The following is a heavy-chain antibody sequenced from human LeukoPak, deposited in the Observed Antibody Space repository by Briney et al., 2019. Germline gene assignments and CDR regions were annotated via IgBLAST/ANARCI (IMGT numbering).Heavy chain of an antibody. CDR2: IWYDGSLQ. D-gene: IGHD1-26*01. J-gene: IGHJ4*02. Sequence: GGSLRLSCAASGFTFSSYGMHWVRQAPGKGLEWVAVIWYDGSLQYYVDSVKGRFTISRDNSKNTLYLQVNSLRAEDTAVYYCAKGGKWDVTPFDYWGQGTLVTVSS. CDR1: GFTFSSYG. CDR3: AKGGKWDVTPFDY. V-gene: IGHV3-33*06.